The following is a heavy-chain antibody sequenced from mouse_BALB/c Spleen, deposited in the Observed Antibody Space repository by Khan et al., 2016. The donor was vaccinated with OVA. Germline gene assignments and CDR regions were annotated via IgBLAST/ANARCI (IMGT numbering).Heavy chain of an antibody. CDR2: IDPFNGST. J-gene: IGHJ3*01. CDR3: ARHGTSSWVAY. CDR1: GYSFTTYY. V-gene: IGHV1S135*01. Sequence: LQQSGPELMKPGASVKISCKASGYSFTTYYIHWVKQSHGKSLEWLGYIDPFNGSTTYNQKFKGKATLTVDKSSSTAYMHLSSLTSEDSAVYYCARHGTSSWVAYWGQGTLVTVSA. D-gene: IGHD1-1*01.